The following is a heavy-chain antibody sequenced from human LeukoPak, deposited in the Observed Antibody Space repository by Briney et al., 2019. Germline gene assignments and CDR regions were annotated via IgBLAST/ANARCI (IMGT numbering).Heavy chain of an antibody. J-gene: IGHJ5*02. D-gene: IGHD3-10*01. CDR3: ARGISAHWFDP. CDR1: GGSFSEYY. V-gene: IGHV4-34*01. Sequence: SETLSLTCSVFGGSFSEYYWSWIHQPPGKGLEWVGEINHSGSTNYNPSLKSRVTISVDTSKNQISLILNAVTAADTAVYDCARGISAHWFDPWGEGTLVFVSS. CDR2: INHSGST.